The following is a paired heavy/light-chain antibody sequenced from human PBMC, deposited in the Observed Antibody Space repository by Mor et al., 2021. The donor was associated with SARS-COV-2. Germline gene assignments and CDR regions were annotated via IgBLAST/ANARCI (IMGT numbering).Light chain of an antibody. J-gene: IGKJ4*01. CDR1: QSVLYSSNNKNY. Sequence: DIVMTQSPDSLAVSLGERATINCKSSQSVLYSSNNKNYLAWYQQKPGQPPKLLIYWASTRESGVPDRFSGSGSGTDFTLTISSLQAEDVAVYYCQHHRTFGGGTKVEIK. CDR2: WAS. V-gene: IGKV4-1*01. CDR3: QHHRT.
Heavy chain of an antibody. CDR1: GFTFSSYA. J-gene: IGHJ4*02. CDR2: ISGSGGST. CDR3: AKDFWRGYYGSGSSYYFDY. Sequence: EVQLLESGGGLVQPGGSLRLSCAASGFTFSSYAMSWVRQAPGKGLEWVSAISGSGGSTYYADSVKGRFTISRDNSKNTLYLQMNSLRAEDTAVYYCAKDFWRGYYGSGSSYYFDYWGQGTLVTVSS. D-gene: IGHD3-10*01. V-gene: IGHV3-23*01.